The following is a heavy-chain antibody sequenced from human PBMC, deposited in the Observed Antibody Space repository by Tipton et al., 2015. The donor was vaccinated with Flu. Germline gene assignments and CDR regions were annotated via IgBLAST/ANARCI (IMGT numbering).Heavy chain of an antibody. D-gene: IGHD2-21*01. Sequence: SLRLSCATSGITLSTFAMSWVRQAPGKGLEWVSVVSGSGDNTDYADSVRGRFTISRDNSKDTVFLQMNSLRVDDTAVYYCAKEGYNGGNYYPPWDSWGQGTLVTVSS. CDR3: AKEGYNGGNYYPPWDS. J-gene: IGHJ4*02. CDR2: VSGSGDNT. CDR1: GITLSTFA. V-gene: IGHV3-23*01.